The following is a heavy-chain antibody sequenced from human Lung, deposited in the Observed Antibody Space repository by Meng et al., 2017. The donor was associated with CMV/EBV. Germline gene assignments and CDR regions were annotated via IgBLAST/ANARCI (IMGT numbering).Heavy chain of an antibody. CDR1: GLTFSSYS. CDR3: AREGGRAGTPGSYYYGMDV. J-gene: IGHJ6*02. Sequence: GESLKISCAASGLTFSSYSMNWVRQVPGKGLEWVSSISSSSSYIYYADSVKGRFTISRDNAKNSLYLQMNSLRAEDTAVYYCAREGGRAGTPGSYYYGMDVWGQGXTVTVSS. CDR2: ISSSSSYI. D-gene: IGHD1-1*01. V-gene: IGHV3-21*01.